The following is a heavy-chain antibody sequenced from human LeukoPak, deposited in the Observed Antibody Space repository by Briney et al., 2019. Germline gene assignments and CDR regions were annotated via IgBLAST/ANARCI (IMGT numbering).Heavy chain of an antibody. CDR3: ARTITIFGVHKGNWFDP. V-gene: IGHV1-69*05. Sequence: GSSVKVSCKASGGTFSSYAISWVRQAPGQGLEWMGGIIPIFGTANYAQKFQGRVTITTDESTSTAYMELGSLRSEDTAVYYCARTITIFGVHKGNWFDPWGQGTLVTVSS. J-gene: IGHJ5*02. CDR1: GGTFSSYA. D-gene: IGHD3-3*01. CDR2: IIPIFGTA.